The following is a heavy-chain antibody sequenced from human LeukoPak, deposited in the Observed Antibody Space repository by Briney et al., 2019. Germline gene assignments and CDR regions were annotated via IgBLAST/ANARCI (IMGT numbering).Heavy chain of an antibody. V-gene: IGHV3-9*01. D-gene: IGHD6-19*01. CDR1: GFIFDDYA. Sequence: GGSLRLSCAASGFIFDDYAMHWVRQAPGKGLEWVSGISWNSGSIGYADSVKGRFTISRDNAKNSLYLQMNSLRAEDTALYYSAKDMSPLIAVVGPPVVGDYWGQGTLVTVSS. CDR3: AKDMSPLIAVVGPPVVGDY. J-gene: IGHJ4*02. CDR2: ISWNSGSI.